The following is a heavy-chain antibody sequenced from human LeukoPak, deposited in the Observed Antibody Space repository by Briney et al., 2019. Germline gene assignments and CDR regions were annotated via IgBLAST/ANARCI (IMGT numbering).Heavy chain of an antibody. CDR3: ARERGIAAAGYYYYYGMDV. D-gene: IGHD6-13*01. J-gene: IGHJ6*02. Sequence: ASVKVSCKASGYTFTGYYMHWVRQAPGQGLEWMGWINPNSGGTNYAQKFQGWVTMTRDTSISTAYMELSRLRSDDTAVYYCARERGIAAAGYYYYYGMDVWGRGTTVTVSS. CDR2: INPNSGGT. V-gene: IGHV1-2*04. CDR1: GYTFTGYY.